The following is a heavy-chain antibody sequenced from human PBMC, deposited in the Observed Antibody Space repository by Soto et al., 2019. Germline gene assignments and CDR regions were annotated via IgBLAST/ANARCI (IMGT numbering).Heavy chain of an antibody. D-gene: IGHD4-17*01. V-gene: IGHV1-69*13. CDR2: IIPIFGTA. CDR3: ATRDYGDSPFGFDY. J-gene: IGHJ4*02. CDR1: GGTFSSYA. Sequence: GASVKVSCKASGGTFSSYAISWVRQAPGQGLEWMGGIIPIFGTANYAQKFQGRVTITADESTSTAYMELSSLRSEDTAVYYCATRDYGDSPFGFDYWGQGTLVTVSS.